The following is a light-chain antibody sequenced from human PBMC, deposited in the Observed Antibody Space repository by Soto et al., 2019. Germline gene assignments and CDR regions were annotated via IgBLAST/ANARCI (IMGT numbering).Light chain of an antibody. CDR2: DVS. CDR3: ASYTTSSTYV. CDR1: SSDVGGFNY. J-gene: IGLJ1*01. V-gene: IGLV2-14*03. Sequence: QSALTQPASVSGSPGQSIAISCTGTSSDVGGFNYVSWYQQYPGKAPKFMIYDVSSRPSGVSDRFSGSKSGNTASLTISGLQAEDEADYYCASYTTSSTYVFGTGTKLTVL.